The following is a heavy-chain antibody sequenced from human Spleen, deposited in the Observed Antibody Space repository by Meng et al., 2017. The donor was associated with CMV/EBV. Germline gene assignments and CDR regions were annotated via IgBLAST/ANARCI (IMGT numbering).Heavy chain of an antibody. CDR2: LYYSGSA. J-gene: IGHJ4*02. V-gene: IGHV4-39*01. D-gene: IGHD3-3*01. CDR3: ARHSTVFGSFNY. Sequence: CTVSGGSISNVYYWGWRRQPPGKGLEWIGSLYYSGSAYYAPSLKSRVTMSVDTSKNQFSLKLASVTATDTAMYYCARHSTVFGSFNYWGPGILVTVSS. CDR1: GGSISNVYY.